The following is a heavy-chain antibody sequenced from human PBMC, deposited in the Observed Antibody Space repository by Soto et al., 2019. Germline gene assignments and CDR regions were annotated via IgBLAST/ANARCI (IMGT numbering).Heavy chain of an antibody. V-gene: IGHV1-46*01. CDR2: INPNGGST. D-gene: IGHD3-3*01. CDR1: GDTFTSYY. Sequence: ASVKVSCKAPGDTFTSYYLNWVRQAPGQGLEWMGVINPNGGSTKYAQKFQGGVTMTRDTSRSTIYMELRSLRSDDTAIYYCARSSGGNFGIIIEGSNWFDPWGQGTLVTVSS. CDR3: ARSSGGNFGIIIEGSNWFDP. J-gene: IGHJ5*02.